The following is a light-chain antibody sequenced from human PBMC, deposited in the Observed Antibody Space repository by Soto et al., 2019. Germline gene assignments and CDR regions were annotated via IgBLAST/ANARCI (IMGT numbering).Light chain of an antibody. V-gene: IGLV1-51*02. Sequence: QSVLTQPASLSAPPGEKVTISCSGRGSNIGRNYVSWYRQFPGTAPQLLIYEDSKRHSGVPDRLSGSRYGTSASLAIAGLQPGDEAVYYCGTWDESLGAGVFGGGTKLTVL. J-gene: IGLJ2*01. CDR3: GTWDESLGAGV. CDR1: GSNIGRNY. CDR2: EDS.